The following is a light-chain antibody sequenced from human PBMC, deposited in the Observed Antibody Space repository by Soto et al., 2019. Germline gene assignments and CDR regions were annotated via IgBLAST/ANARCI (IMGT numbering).Light chain of an antibody. V-gene: IGKV1D-13*01. CDR3: QQFNNLPIT. CDR1: QGISSA. J-gene: IGKJ4*01. Sequence: AIQLTQSPSSLSASVGDRVTITCRASQGISSALVWYQQKPGKAPKLLIYDASSLESGVPSRFSGSGSGTDFTLTISSLQPEDFATYYCQQFNNLPITFGGGTKVEIK. CDR2: DAS.